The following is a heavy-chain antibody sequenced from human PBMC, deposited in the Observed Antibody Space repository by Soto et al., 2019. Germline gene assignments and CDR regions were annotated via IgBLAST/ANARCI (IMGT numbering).Heavy chain of an antibody. V-gene: IGHV4-59*01. CDR2: IYYSGSA. CDR3: ARGRGDAAGTNFDN. Sequence: SETLSLTCTVSGGSLSNYYWSWIRQPPGKGLEWIGYIYYSGSATYNPSLRSRVSISIDTSKNQISLHLYSVAAADTAVYYCARGRGDAAGTNFDNWGQGSLITVSS. J-gene: IGHJ4*02. D-gene: IGHD6-13*01. CDR1: GGSLSNYY.